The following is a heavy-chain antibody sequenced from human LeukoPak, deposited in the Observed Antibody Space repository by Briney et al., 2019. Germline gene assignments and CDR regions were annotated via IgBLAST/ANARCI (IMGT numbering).Heavy chain of an antibody. D-gene: IGHD5-12*01. CDR1: GFTFSNYG. J-gene: IGHJ4*02. Sequence: PGGSLRLSCAASGFTFSNYGMSWVRQAPGKGLEWVSAISGSGGSTNYADSVKGRFTISRDNSKNTLYLQMNSLRAEDTAVYYCARGPSGYHNTGGQGTLVTVSS. V-gene: IGHV3-23*01. CDR2: ISGSGGST. CDR3: ARGPSGYHNT.